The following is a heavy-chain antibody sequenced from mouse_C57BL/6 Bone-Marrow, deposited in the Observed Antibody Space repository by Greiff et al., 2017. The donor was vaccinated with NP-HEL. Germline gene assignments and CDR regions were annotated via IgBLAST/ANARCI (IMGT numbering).Heavy chain of an antibody. D-gene: IGHD1-1*01. V-gene: IGHV5-12*01. J-gene: IGHJ4*01. CDR2: ISNGGGSN. CDR3: ARRGVANYYAMDY. CDR1: GFTFSDYY. Sequence: EVKLMESGGGLVQPGGSLKLSCAASGFTFSDYYMYWVRQTPEKRLEWVAYISNGGGSNYYPDTVKGRFTITRDNAKNTLYLQMSRLKSEDTAMYYCARRGVANYYAMDYWGQGTSVTVSS.